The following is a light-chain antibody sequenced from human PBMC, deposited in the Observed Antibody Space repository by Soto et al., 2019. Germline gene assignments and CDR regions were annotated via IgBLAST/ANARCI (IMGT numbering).Light chain of an antibody. CDR1: SSDIGAYNF. CDR3: TSWTTSTTMI. Sequence: QSVLTQPASVSGSPGQSITISCTGTSSDIGAYNFVFWYQQHPGKAPKLMLYDVNIRPSGVSNRFSGSKSGNTASLTISGLQAEVEADYYCTSWTTSTTMIFGGGTNVTVL. J-gene: IGLJ2*01. V-gene: IGLV2-14*03. CDR2: DVN.